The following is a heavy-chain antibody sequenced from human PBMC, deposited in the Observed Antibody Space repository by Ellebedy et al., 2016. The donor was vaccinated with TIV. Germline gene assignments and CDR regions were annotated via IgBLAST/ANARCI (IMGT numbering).Heavy chain of an antibody. CDR1: GLTLSTRV. CDR3: AREGHSSGHAGDFDV. J-gene: IGHJ4*02. V-gene: IGHV3-30*03. Sequence: GASLRLSXTGSGLTLSTRVMHWVRQAPGKGLEWVAVIAPGENIQNYVDSVKGRFTISRDNPANTVFLQMDGLRAEDAAVYYCAREGHSSGHAGDFDVWGQGTLVTVSS. CDR2: IAPGENIQ. D-gene: IGHD6-19*01.